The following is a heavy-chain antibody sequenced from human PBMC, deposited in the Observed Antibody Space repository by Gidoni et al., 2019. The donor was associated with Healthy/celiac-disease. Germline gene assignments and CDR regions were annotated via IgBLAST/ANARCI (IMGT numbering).Heavy chain of an antibody. CDR1: GYTFTGYY. J-gene: IGHJ3*02. CDR3: ARIDSYGYGTLAFDI. Sequence: QVQLVQSGAEVKKPGASVKVSCKASGYTFTGYYMHWVRQAPGQGLEWMGWINPNSGGTNYAQKFQGRVTMTSDTSISTAYMELSRLRSDDTAVYYCARIDSYGYGTLAFDIWGQGTMVTVSS. D-gene: IGHD5-18*01. CDR2: INPNSGGT. V-gene: IGHV1-2*02.